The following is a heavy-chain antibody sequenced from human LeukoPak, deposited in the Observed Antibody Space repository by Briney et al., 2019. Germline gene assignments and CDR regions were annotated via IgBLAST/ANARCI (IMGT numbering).Heavy chain of an antibody. CDR2: IKSKTDGGTT. CDR3: TTDPRITMVRGVISDFDY. CDR1: GFTFSNAW. Sequence: PGGSLRLPCAASGFTFSNAWMSWVRQAPGKGLEWVGRIKSKTDGGTTDYAAPVKGRFTISRDDSKNTLYLQMNSLKTEDTAVYYCTTDPRITMVRGVISDFDYWGQGTLVTVSS. V-gene: IGHV3-15*01. D-gene: IGHD3-10*01. J-gene: IGHJ4*02.